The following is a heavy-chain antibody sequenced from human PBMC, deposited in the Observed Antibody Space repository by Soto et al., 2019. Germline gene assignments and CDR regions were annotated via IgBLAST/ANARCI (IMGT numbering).Heavy chain of an antibody. CDR2: TYYRSKWYN. D-gene: IGHD3-16*01. Sequence: PSQTLSLTCAISGDGVSSNSAAWNWIRQSPSRGLEWLGRTYYRSKWYNDYAVSVKSRITINPDTSKNQFSLQLNSVTPEDTAVYYCARDKAAEAQRGRYYYYYGMDVWGQGTTVTVSS. CDR3: ARDKAAEAQRGRYYYYYGMDV. V-gene: IGHV6-1*01. J-gene: IGHJ6*02. CDR1: GDGVSSNSAA.